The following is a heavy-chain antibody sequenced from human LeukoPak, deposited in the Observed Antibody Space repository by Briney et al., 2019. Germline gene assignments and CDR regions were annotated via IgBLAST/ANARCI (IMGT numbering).Heavy chain of an antibody. CDR3: ARVGTYVYGDYYFAY. CDR1: GYTFTSCG. D-gene: IGHD4-17*01. V-gene: IGHV1-18*01. Sequence: ASVKVSCKASGYTFTSCGISWVRQAPGQGLEWMGWISAYNGNTNYAQNPQGRGTITTDNSTNTAHMQPRSLRSDDHAVYYFARVGTYVYGDYYFAYWGQGTLVTLSS. J-gene: IGHJ4*02. CDR2: ISAYNGNT.